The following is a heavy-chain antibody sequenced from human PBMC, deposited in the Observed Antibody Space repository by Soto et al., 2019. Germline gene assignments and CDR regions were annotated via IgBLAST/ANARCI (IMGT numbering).Heavy chain of an antibody. J-gene: IGHJ3*02. CDR3: ARDDAFDNENGFDM. CDR1: GFPFSFYG. Sequence: PGGSLRLSCAVSGFPFSFYGFHWVRQSPGKGLEWLGVIVSDGSAIYHADSLECRFFISRDNSKDILYLQMNSLRVEDTAVYYCARDDAFDNENGFDMWGQGTMVTVSS. V-gene: IGHV3-33*01. D-gene: IGHD3-3*02. CDR2: IVSDGSAI.